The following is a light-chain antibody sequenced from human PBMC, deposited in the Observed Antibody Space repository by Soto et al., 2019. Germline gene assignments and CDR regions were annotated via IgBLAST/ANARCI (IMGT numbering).Light chain of an antibody. J-gene: IGKJ1*01. Sequence: DIQMTQSPSSLSASVGDRVTITCRASQSISSYLNWYQQKPGKAPKLLIYAASSLQSGVPSRVSGSGSSTDFTLNISSLQTEDFATYYCQQSYSTPVTFGQGTKVEIK. V-gene: IGKV1-39*01. CDR3: QQSYSTPVT. CDR1: QSISSY. CDR2: AAS.